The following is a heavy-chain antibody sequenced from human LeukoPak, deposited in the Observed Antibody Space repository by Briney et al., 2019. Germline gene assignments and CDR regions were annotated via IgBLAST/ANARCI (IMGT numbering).Heavy chain of an antibody. V-gene: IGHV4-59*01. CDR1: DDTITSYS. CDR3: ARDPLGYCSGSTCSHGFDI. CDR2: FKYRGTT. Sequence: PSETLSLTCTVSDDTITSYSWSWIRQSPGKGLEWIGFFKYRGTTAYNPSLGGRATISPGPSWTVYSLKLISVTAADTAVYYCARDPLGYCSGSTCSHGFDIWGQGTLVTVSS. D-gene: IGHD2-15*01. J-gene: IGHJ3*02.